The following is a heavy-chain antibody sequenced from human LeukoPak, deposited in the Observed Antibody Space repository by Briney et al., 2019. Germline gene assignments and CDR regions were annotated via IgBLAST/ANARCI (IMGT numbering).Heavy chain of an antibody. Sequence: PGRSLRLSCAASGFTFSSYAMHWVRQAPGKGLEWVAVISYDGSNKYYADSVKGRFTISRDNSKNTLYLQMNSLRAEVTAVYYCAREGGYGDYDTPFDYWGQGTLVTVSS. J-gene: IGHJ4*02. CDR3: AREGGYGDYDTPFDY. D-gene: IGHD4-17*01. CDR2: ISYDGSNK. V-gene: IGHV3-30*04. CDR1: GFTFSSYA.